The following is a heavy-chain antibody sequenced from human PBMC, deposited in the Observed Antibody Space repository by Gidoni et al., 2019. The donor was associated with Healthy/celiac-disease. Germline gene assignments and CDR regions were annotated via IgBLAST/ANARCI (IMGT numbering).Heavy chain of an antibody. Sequence: VQLVESGGGGVQPGRSLRLACAAPGLTFSSYAMHWVRQAPGKELEWVAVISYDGSNKYYADSVKGRFTISRDNSKNTLYLQMNSLRAEDTAVYYCARDSRAWFCFDYWGQGTLVTVSS. CDR3: ARDSRAWFCFDY. CDR1: GLTFSSYA. D-gene: IGHD3-10*01. CDR2: ISYDGSNK. V-gene: IGHV3-30-3*01. J-gene: IGHJ4*02.